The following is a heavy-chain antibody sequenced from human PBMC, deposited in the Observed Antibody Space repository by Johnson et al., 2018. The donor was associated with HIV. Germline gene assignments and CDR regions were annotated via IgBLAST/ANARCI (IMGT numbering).Heavy chain of an antibody. CDR1: GFTFSSYD. D-gene: IGHD1-26*01. Sequence: VQLVESGGGLVKPGGSLRLSCAASGFTFSSYDMYWVRQATGKGLEWVSGIGTAGDTYYPGSVKGRFTISRENAKNSLYLQMNSLRAGDTAVYYCAREGWEPGGAFDIWGQGTMVTVSS. J-gene: IGHJ3*02. CDR3: AREGWEPGGAFDI. CDR2: IGTAGDT. V-gene: IGHV3-13*01.